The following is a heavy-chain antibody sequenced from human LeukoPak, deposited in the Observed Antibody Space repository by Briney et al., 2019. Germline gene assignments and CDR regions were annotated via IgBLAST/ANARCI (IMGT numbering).Heavy chain of an antibody. Sequence: PSETLSLTCTVSGGSINDYYWTWIRQAPGKGLEWLGHISNSGTTDYNPSLKSRVTMSVDTSKNEFSLKVTSVTAADTAMYYCARVVRGAVTSNCFDPWGQGTLVTVSS. D-gene: IGHD4-17*01. V-gene: IGHV4-4*07. CDR3: ARVVRGAVTSNCFDP. J-gene: IGHJ5*02. CDR1: GGSINDYY. CDR2: ISNSGTT.